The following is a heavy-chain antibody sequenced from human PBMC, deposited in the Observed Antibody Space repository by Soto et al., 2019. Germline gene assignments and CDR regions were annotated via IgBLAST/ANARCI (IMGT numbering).Heavy chain of an antibody. Sequence: GGSLILSCAASGFTFGGYGMHWVRQAPGKGLEWVAVISYDGSNKYYADSVKGRFTISRDNSKNTLYLQMNSLRAEDTAVYYCAKDPFLTIFGVVINPDFDYWGQGTLVTVSS. CDR2: ISYDGSNK. V-gene: IGHV3-30*18. CDR1: GFTFGGYG. D-gene: IGHD3-3*01. J-gene: IGHJ4*02. CDR3: AKDPFLTIFGVVINPDFDY.